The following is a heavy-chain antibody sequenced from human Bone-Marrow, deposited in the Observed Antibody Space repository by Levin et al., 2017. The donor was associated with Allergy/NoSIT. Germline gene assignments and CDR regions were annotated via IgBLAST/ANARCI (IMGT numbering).Heavy chain of an antibody. J-gene: IGHJ4*02. D-gene: IGHD3-3*01. CDR2: ISYDGSNK. CDR3: AKGSLRFLEWLLFLDY. V-gene: IGHV3-30*18. CDR1: GFTFSSYG. Sequence: QPGGSLRLSCAASGFTFSSYGMHWVRQAPGKGLEWVAVISYDGSNKYYADSVKGRFTISRDNSKNTLYLQMNSLRAEDTAVYYCAKGSLRFLEWLLFLDYWGQGTLVTVSS.